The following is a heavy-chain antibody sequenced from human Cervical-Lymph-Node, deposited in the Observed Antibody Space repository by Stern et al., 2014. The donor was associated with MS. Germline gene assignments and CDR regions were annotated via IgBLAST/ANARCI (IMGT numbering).Heavy chain of an antibody. J-gene: IGHJ5*02. D-gene: IGHD3-10*01. CDR3: ARFDYYGSGSSNWFDP. CDR1: GGTFSSYA. Sequence: VHLVESGAEVKKPGSSVKVSCKASGGTFSSYAISWVRQAPGQGLEWMGGIIPIFGTANYAQKFQGRVTITADESTSTAYMELSSLRSEDTAVYYCARFDYYGSGSSNWFDPWGQGTLVTVSS. CDR2: IIPIFGTA. V-gene: IGHV1-69*01.